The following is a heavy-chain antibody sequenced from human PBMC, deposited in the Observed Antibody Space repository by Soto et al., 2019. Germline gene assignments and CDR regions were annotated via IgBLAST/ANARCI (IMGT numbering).Heavy chain of an antibody. CDR1: GGSLSSGGDY. Sequence: SETLSLTWTVSGGSLSSGGDYWTWIRQYPGKTLEWIGTIYYHGNTYSNPSLKSRVTISVDTSNNQLSLKLRSVTAADTAVYYCARHDGFSSGWIFDYWGHGTLVTVSS. CDR2: IYYHGNT. D-gene: IGHD6-19*01. J-gene: IGHJ4*01. CDR3: ARHDGFSSGWIFDY. V-gene: IGHV4-39*01.